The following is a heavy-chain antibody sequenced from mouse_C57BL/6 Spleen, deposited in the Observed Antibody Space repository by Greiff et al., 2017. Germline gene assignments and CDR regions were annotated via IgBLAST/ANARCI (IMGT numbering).Heavy chain of an antibody. D-gene: IGHD3-2*02. CDR2: IWSGGST. V-gene: IGHV2-2*01. CDR3: ASSGPAMDY. Sequence: QVQLQQSGPGLVQPSQSLSITCTVSGFSLTSYGVHWVRQSPGKGLEWLGVIWSGGSTDYNAAFISRLSISKDNSKSQVFFKMNSLQADDTAIYYSASSGPAMDYWGQGTSVTVSS. J-gene: IGHJ4*01. CDR1: GFSLTSYG.